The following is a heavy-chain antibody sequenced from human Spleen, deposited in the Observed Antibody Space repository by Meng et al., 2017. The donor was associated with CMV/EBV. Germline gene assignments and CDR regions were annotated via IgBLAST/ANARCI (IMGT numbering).Heavy chain of an antibody. CDR2: IYHSGST. J-gene: IGHJ5*02. Sequence: SETLSLTCTVFGYSITSGYSWGCIRQPPGKGLQWIGSIYHSGSTYYNPSLKGRVTISVDTSKNQFSLKLSSVTAADTAVYYCARWYSSSSGDWFDPWGQGTLVTVSS. V-gene: IGHV4-38-2*02. CDR3: ARWYSSSSGDWFDP. D-gene: IGHD6-6*01. CDR1: GYSITSGYS.